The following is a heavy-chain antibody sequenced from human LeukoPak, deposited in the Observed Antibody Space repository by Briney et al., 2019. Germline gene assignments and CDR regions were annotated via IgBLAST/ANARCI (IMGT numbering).Heavy chain of an antibody. CDR3: AKDPPTSGSYFLPGVIDY. J-gene: IGHJ4*02. Sequence: GRSLRLSCAASGFTFSSYAMHWVRQAPGKGLEWVAVISYDGSNKYYADSMKGRFTISRDNSKNTLYLQMNSLRAEDTAVYYCAKDPPTSGSYFLPGVIDYWGQGTLVTVSS. CDR1: GFTFSSYA. CDR2: ISYDGSNK. V-gene: IGHV3-30*04. D-gene: IGHD1-26*01.